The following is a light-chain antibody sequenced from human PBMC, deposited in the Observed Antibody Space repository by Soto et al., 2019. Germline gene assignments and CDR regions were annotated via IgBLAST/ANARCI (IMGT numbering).Light chain of an antibody. Sequence: QTVVTQEPSFSVSPGGTVTLTCGLSSGSVSTSYYPSWYQQTPGQAPRTLIYSTNTRSSGVPDRFSGSILGNKAALTITGAQADDESDYYCVLYMGSGKTVFGGGTKVTVL. V-gene: IGLV8-61*01. CDR1: SGSVSTSYY. J-gene: IGLJ2*01. CDR2: STN. CDR3: VLYMGSGKTV.